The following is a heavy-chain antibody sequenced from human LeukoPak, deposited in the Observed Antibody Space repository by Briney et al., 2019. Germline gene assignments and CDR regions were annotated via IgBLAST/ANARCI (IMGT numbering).Heavy chain of an antibody. J-gene: IGHJ4*02. D-gene: IGHD3-22*01. CDR3: ARGSTYYDSSGQVPFDY. CDR2: ISGGSSTI. V-gene: IGHV3-48*01. CDR1: GFTFSSYS. Sequence: GGSLRLSCAASGFTFSSYSMNWVRQAPGKGLEWGSYISGGSSTIYYADSVKGRFTISRDNGKNTLYLQMNSLRAEDTAVYYCARGSTYYDSSGQVPFDYWGQGTLVTVSS.